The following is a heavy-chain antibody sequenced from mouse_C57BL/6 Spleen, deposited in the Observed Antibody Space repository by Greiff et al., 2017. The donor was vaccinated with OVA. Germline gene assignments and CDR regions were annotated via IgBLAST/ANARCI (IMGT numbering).Heavy chain of an antibody. J-gene: IGHJ2*01. D-gene: IGHD1-1*01. CDR2: INPSTGGT. CDR3: ARGYYGSRDYFDY. Sequence: EVQLQESGPELVKPGASVKISCKASGYSFTGYYMNWVKQSPEKSLEWIGEINPSTGGTTYNQKFKAKATLTVDKSSSTAYMQLKSLTSEDSAVYYCARGYYGSRDYFDYWGQGTTLTVSS. CDR1: GYSFTGYY. V-gene: IGHV1-42*01.